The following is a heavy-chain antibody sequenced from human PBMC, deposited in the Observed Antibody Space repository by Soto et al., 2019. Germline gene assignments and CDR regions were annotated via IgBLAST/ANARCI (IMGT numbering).Heavy chain of an antibody. CDR2: IWYDGSNK. J-gene: IGHJ5*02. CDR1: GFIFNEYG. D-gene: IGHD2-15*01. V-gene: IGHV3-33*01. CDR3: ARWGCSGCNCNLNQRSFDL. Sequence: QVQLVESGGGVAQPGRSLRLSCAASGFIFNEYGMHWVRQAPGKGLEWVAVIWYDGSNKYYADSVKGRFTFSRDNSKNTMSLQMNSLRVEDTAIYYCARWGCSGCNCNLNQRSFDLWGQGTLVTVSS.